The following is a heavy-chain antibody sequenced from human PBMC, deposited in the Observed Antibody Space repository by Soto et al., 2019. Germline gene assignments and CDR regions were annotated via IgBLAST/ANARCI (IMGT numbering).Heavy chain of an antibody. CDR1: GGTFSSYA. D-gene: IGHD3-3*01. V-gene: IGHV1-69*13. CDR3: ARDESRVSNFGVAGYYYYYGMDV. J-gene: IGHJ6*02. Sequence: GASVKVSCKASGGTFSSYAISWVRQAPGQGLEWMGGIIPIFGTANYAQKFQGRVTITADESTSTAYMELSSLRPEDTAVYYCARDESRVSNFGVAGYYYYYGMDVWGQGTTVTVSS. CDR2: IIPIFGTA.